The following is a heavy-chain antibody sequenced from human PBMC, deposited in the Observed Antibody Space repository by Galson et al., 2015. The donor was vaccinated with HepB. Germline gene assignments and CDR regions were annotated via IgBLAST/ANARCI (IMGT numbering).Heavy chain of an antibody. CDR2: ITSSGGNS. V-gene: IGHV3-23*01. Sequence: SLRLSCAASGFSFTRYTMTWVRQAPGKGLEWVSSITSSGGNSYYTDSVKGRFTVSRDNSKNTLLLQLNSLRAEDTAMYFCAKDGIMVANNPYHFHYWGQGTLVTFSS. CDR1: GFSFTRYT. J-gene: IGHJ4*02. D-gene: IGHD2-15*01. CDR3: AKDGIMVANNPYHFHY.